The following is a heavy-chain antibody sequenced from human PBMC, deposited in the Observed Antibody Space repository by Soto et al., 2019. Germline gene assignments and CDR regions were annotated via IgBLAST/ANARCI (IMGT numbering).Heavy chain of an antibody. CDR2: INPNTGAT. V-gene: IGHV1-2*02. CDR1: RYIFTAYF. D-gene: IGHD1-1*01. Sequence: QVQLVQSGAEVKNPGASVKVSCKAPRYIFTAYFMHWVRQAPGQGLEWMGWINPNTGATNYGLRFQGRVTMTRDTSISKAYMELSRLRSDDTAAYYCASHDPSARFNPWGQGTLVIVSS. J-gene: IGHJ5*02. CDR3: ASHDPSARFNP.